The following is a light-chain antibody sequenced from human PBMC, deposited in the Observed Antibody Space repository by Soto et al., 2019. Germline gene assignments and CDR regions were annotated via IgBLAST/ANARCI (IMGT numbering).Light chain of an antibody. CDR2: GAY. CDR1: QSVSSS. Sequence: EIVMTQSPATLSVSPGERATLSCRASQSVSSSLAWYQQKPGQAPRLLIYGAYTRATGIPARFSGSGSGTEFTLTISSLQSEDFAVYYCQEYNNWPPHTFGQGTKLEIK. CDR3: QEYNNWPPHT. J-gene: IGKJ2*01. V-gene: IGKV3-15*01.